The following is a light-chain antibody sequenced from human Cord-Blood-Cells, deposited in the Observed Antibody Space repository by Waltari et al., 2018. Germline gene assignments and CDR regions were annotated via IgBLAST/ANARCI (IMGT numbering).Light chain of an antibody. V-gene: IGLV1-47*01. Sequence: QSVLTQPPSASGTPGQRVTISCSGSSSNIGSNYVYWYQQLPGTAPKLLIYRNNQRPSGVPDLFSGSTSGTSASLAISGLRSEDEADYYCAAWDDSLSGYVFGTGTKVTVL. CDR1: SSNIGSNY. CDR2: RNN. CDR3: AAWDDSLSGYV. J-gene: IGLJ1*01.